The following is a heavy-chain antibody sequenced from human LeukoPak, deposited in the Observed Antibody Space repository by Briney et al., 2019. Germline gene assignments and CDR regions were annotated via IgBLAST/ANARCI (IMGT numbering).Heavy chain of an antibody. J-gene: IGHJ6*03. CDR1: GFTFSSYA. V-gene: IGHV3-7*01. Sequence: PGGSLRLSCAASGFTFSSYAMSWVRQAPGKGLEWVANIKQGGSEKYYVDSVKGRFTISRDNAKNSLYLQMNSLRAEDTAVYYCARAQLERGYYYYYMDVWGKGTTVTVSS. D-gene: IGHD1-1*01. CDR2: IKQGGSEK. CDR3: ARAQLERGYYYYYMDV.